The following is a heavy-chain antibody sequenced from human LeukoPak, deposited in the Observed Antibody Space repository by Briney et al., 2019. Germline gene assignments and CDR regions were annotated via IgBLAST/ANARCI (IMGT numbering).Heavy chain of an antibody. CDR3: ARGPGYRYSSRPFDY. J-gene: IGHJ4*02. CDR1: GGSVSSSEYY. D-gene: IGHD6-13*01. Sequence: SETLSLTCTVSGGSVSSSEYYCDWIRQPPGKGLQWIGTIYYSGSTSYNPSLKSRVTISIDTFKNQLSLNLTSVTAADTAVYYCARGPGYRYSSRPFDYWGQGTLVTVSS. V-gene: IGHV4-39*01. CDR2: IYYSGST.